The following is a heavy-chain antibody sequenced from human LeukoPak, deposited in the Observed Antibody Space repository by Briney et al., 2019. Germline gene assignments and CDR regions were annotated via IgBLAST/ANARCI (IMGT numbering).Heavy chain of an antibody. CDR3: AKERRWLHHDAFDI. J-gene: IGHJ3*02. V-gene: IGHV3-30*18. Sequence: GGSLRLSCAASGFTLSSYWMSWVRQAPGKGLERVAVISYDGSNEYYTDSVKGRLTISRDNSKNTLYLQMNSLRAEDTAVYYCAKERRWLHHDAFDIWGQGTVVTVSS. CDR2: ISYDGSNE. D-gene: IGHD5-24*01. CDR1: GFTLSSYW.